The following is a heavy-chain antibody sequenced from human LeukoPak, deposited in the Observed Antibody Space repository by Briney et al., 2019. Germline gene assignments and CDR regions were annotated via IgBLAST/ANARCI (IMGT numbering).Heavy chain of an antibody. CDR3: ARGPNYVWGGYRYFDY. Sequence: SETLSLTCTVSGASISSGDYYWSWIRQPPGKGLEWIGYIYYSGTTNYNPSLKTRVTISVDTSKNQFSLKLSSVTAADTAVYYCARGPNYVWGGYRYFDYWGQGILATVSS. J-gene: IGHJ4*02. D-gene: IGHD3-16*02. CDR2: IYYSGTT. CDR1: GASISSGDYY. V-gene: IGHV4-30-4*01.